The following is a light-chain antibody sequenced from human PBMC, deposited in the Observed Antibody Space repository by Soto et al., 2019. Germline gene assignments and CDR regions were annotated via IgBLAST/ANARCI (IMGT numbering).Light chain of an antibody. CDR1: QSVTSTH. J-gene: IGKJ1*01. CDR2: DAS. Sequence: EIVLTQSPGTLSLSPGERATLSCGASQSVTSTHLAWYQQKPGQAPRLLIYDASTRATGIPDRFSGSGSGTDFTLTISSLQPDDFATYYCQQYNSYWTFGQGTKVDIK. CDR3: QQYNSYWT. V-gene: IGKV3-20*01.